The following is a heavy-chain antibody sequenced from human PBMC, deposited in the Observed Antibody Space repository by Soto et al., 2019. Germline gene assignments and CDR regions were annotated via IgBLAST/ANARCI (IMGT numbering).Heavy chain of an antibody. Sequence: GGSLRLSCAASGFTFSSYGMHWVRQAPGKGLEWVAVISYNGSNKYFADSVKGRFTISRDNSTNTLYLQMNSLRAGDTAVYYCAKDSDVAAADYYVDYWGQGTLVTVSS. CDR3: AKDSDVAAADYYVDY. J-gene: IGHJ4*02. CDR2: ISYNGSNK. CDR1: GFTFSSYG. D-gene: IGHD6-13*01. V-gene: IGHV3-30*18.